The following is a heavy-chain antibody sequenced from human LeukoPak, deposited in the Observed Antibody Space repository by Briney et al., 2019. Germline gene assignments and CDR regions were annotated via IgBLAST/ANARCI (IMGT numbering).Heavy chain of an antibody. D-gene: IGHD1-26*01. CDR2: ISGSGGNT. V-gene: IGHV3-23*01. CDR1: GFTFSSYA. J-gene: IGHJ1*01. Sequence: GGSLRLSCAASGFTFSSYAMSWVRQAPGKGLEWVSTISGSGGNTYYADSVKGRFTISRDNSKNTLYLQMNSLRAEDTAVYYCARAAVGATTWEIQHWGQGTLVTVSS. CDR3: ARAAVGATTWEIQH.